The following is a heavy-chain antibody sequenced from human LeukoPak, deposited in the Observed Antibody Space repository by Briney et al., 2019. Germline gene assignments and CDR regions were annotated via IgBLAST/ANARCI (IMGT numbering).Heavy chain of an antibody. CDR1: GGSISSGGYY. J-gene: IGHJ5*02. D-gene: IGHD3-22*01. CDR2: IYYSGST. V-gene: IGHV4-31*03. CDR3: AREGAYYDSSGYKHNWFDP. Sequence: SETLSLTCTVSGGSISSGGYYWSWIRQHPGKGLEWIGYIYYSGSTYYNPSLKSRVTISVDTSKNQFSLKLSSVTAADTAVYYCAREGAYYDSSGYKHNWFDPWGQGTLVTVSS.